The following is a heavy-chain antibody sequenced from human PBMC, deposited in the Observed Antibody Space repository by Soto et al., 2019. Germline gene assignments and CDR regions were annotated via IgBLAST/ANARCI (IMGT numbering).Heavy chain of an antibody. V-gene: IGHV4-4*02. J-gene: IGHJ5*02. Sequence: SETLCLTCTVSGDIVISTRWWSWVRLSPGRGLEWIGDIYHLGTTNYNPSLKRRVSISLDKSKNQFSLKLTSVTAADTAVYFCARTGKFSYYDMSGLPFDPWGPGVLVSVSS. D-gene: IGHD3-22*01. CDR1: GDIVISTRW. CDR2: IYHLGTT. CDR3: ARTGKFSYYDMSGLPFDP.